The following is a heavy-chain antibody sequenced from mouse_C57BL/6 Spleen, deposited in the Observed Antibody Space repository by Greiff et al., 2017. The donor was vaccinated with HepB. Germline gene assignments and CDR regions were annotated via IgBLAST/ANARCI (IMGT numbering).Heavy chain of an antibody. CDR1: GYAFSSYW. J-gene: IGHJ3*01. CDR3: ARRSSSYGFAY. Sequence: QVQLQQSGAELVKPGASVKISCKASGYAFSSYWMNWVKQRPGKGLEWIGQIYPGDGDTNYNGKFKGKATLTADKSYSTAYMQLSSLTSEDSAVYFCARRSSSYGFAYWGQGTLVTVSA. D-gene: IGHD1-1*01. V-gene: IGHV1-80*01. CDR2: IYPGDGDT.